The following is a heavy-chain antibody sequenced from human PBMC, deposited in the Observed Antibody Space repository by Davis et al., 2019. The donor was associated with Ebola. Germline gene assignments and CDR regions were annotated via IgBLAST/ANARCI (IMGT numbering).Heavy chain of an antibody. Sequence: PGGSLRLSCAASGFTFSSYWMHWVRQAPGKGLVWVSRINPDGSFTDYADSVKGRFSISRDSTSNTLYLQMNGLRAEDTALYYCAKGARWGQGTLVTVSS. D-gene: IGHD5-12*01. CDR1: GFTFSSYW. CDR3: AKGAR. V-gene: IGHV3-74*01. CDR2: INPDGSFT. J-gene: IGHJ4*02.